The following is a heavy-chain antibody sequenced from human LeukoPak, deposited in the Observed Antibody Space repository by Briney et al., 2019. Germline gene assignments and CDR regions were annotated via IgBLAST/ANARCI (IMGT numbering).Heavy chain of an antibody. CDR2: ISYDGSNE. CDR3: AKDQLGVAGTFSY. Sequence: PGGSLRLSCAASGFTFSSYVMHWVRQAPGKGLEWVAIISYDGSNEYYADSVKGRFTISRDNSKNTLYLQMNSLRAEDTAVYYCAKDQLGVAGTFSYWGQGTLVTVSS. V-gene: IGHV3-30*04. CDR1: GFTFSSYV. D-gene: IGHD6-19*01. J-gene: IGHJ4*02.